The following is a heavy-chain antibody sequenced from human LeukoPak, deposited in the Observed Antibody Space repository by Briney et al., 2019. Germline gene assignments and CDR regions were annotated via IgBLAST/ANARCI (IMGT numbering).Heavy chain of an antibody. D-gene: IGHD6-25*01. CDR1: GGSISIISSSTYY. CDR2: LYYGENS. V-gene: IGHV4-39*01. CDR3: ARQLPTAAADTRGYFDY. J-gene: IGHJ4*02. Sequence: SEALSLTCTVSGGSISIISSSTYYWGWIRQAPGKGLEWIGSLYYGENSHYNPSLKSRATLSVDTSNNQFSLKLTSVTAADAAVYFCARQLPTAAADTRGYFDYWGQGTVVTVSS.